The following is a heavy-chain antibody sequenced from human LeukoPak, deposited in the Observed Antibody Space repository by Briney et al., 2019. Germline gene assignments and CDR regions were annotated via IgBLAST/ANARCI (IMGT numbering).Heavy chain of an antibody. J-gene: IGHJ4*02. CDR3: ARLEYDILTGYRFGY. V-gene: IGHV5-10-1*01. CDR2: IDPSDSYT. CDR1: GYTFTSYW. D-gene: IGHD3-9*01. Sequence: GESLKISCKGSGYTFTSYWITWVRQMPGKGLEWMGRIDPSDSYTNYSPSLQGHVTISAAKSISTAYLQWSSLKASDTAMYYCARLEYDILTGYRFGYWGQGTLVTVSS.